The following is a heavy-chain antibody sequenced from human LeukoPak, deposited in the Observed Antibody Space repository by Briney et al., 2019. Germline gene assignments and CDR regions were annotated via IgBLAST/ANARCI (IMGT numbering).Heavy chain of an antibody. CDR1: GGTFSSYA. CDR2: IIPIFGTA. CDR3: ARERGGSAPDY. V-gene: IGHV1-69*05. J-gene: IGHJ4*02. Sequence: SVKVSCKASGGTFSSYAISWVRQAPGQGLEWMGGIIPIFGTANYAQKFQGRVTMTRDTSTSTVYMELSSLRSEDTAVYYCARERGGSAPDYWGQGTMVAVSS. D-gene: IGHD3-10*01.